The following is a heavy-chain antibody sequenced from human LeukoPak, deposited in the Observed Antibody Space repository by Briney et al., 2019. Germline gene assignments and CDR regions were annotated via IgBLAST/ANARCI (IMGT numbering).Heavy chain of an antibody. V-gene: IGHV3-21*01. CDR3: ARGRRYSGYEFDY. Sequence: GGSLRLSXAASGFTFSSYSMNWVRQSPGKGLEWLSSISSSSSYIYYADSVKGRFTISRDNAKNSLYLQMNSLRAEDTAVYYCARGRRYSGYEFDYWGQGTLVTVSS. J-gene: IGHJ4*02. D-gene: IGHD5-12*01. CDR1: GFTFSSYS. CDR2: ISSSSSYI.